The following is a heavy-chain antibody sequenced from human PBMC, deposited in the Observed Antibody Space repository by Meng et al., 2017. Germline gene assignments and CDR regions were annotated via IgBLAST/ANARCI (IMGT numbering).Heavy chain of an antibody. CDR2: IGTAGDT. J-gene: IGHJ3*02. CDR3: AGRSTTDGFDI. V-gene: IGHV3-13*01. CDR1: GFTFSSYD. Sequence: VQLVESGGGLVQPGGSLRLSCAASGFTFSSYDMHWVRQATGKGLEWVSAIGTAGDTYYPGSVKGRFTISRDTSKNTLYLQMNSLRAEDTAVFYCAGRSTTDGFDIWGQGTMVTVSS. D-gene: IGHD2-2*01.